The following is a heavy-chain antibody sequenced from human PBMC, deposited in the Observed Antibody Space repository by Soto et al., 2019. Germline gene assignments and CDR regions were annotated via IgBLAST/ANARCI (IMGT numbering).Heavy chain of an antibody. CDR1: GGSFSGYY. V-gene: IGHV4-34*01. CDR2: INHSGST. J-gene: IGHJ4*02. Sequence: SETLSLTCAVYGGSFSGYYWSWIRQPPGKGLEWIGEINHSGSTNYNPSLKSRVTISVDTSKNQFSLKLSSVTAADTAVYYCASQAPKIDYWGQGTLVTVSS. CDR3: ASQAPKIDY.